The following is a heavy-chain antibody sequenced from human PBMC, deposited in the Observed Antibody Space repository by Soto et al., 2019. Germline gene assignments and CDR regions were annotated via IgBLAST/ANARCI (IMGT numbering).Heavy chain of an antibody. CDR2: ISGSGGST. CDR1: GFIFSSYA. V-gene: IGHV3-23*01. D-gene: IGHD6-13*01. Sequence: GGSLRLSCAASGFIFSSYAMNWVRQAPGKGLEWVSAISGSGGSTYYADSVKGRFTISRDNSKNTLYLQVNSLRAEDTAVYYCAKGVAAAVGPFDYWGQGTLVTVSS. CDR3: AKGVAAAVGPFDY. J-gene: IGHJ4*02.